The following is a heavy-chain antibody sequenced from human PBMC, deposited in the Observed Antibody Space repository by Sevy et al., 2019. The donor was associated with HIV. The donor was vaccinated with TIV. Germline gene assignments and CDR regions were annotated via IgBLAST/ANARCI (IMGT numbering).Heavy chain of an antibody. Sequence: ASVKVSCKASGYTFTGYYMHWVRQAPGQGLEWMGWINPNSGGTNYAQKFQGRVTMTRDTSISTAYMGLSRLGSDDTAGYYCARDPYIAAAGNAFDIWGQGTMVTVSS. D-gene: IGHD6-13*01. CDR1: GYTFTGYY. J-gene: IGHJ3*02. CDR2: INPNSGGT. CDR3: ARDPYIAAAGNAFDI. V-gene: IGHV1-2*02.